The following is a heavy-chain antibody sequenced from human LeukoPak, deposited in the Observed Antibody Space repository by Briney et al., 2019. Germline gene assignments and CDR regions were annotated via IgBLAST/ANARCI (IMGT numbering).Heavy chain of an antibody. V-gene: IGHV3-33*01. CDR2: IWHDGSHK. CDR3: ARAEGIAVAGNYYYGMDV. CDR1: GFTFSTYA. Sequence: GALRLSCAASGFTFSTYAMHWVRQAPGKGLEWVTIIWHDGSHKYYTDSVRGRFTISRDNSKNTVYLQMNSLRAEDTAVYYCARAEGIAVAGNYYYGMDVWGKGTTVTVSS. D-gene: IGHD6-19*01. J-gene: IGHJ6*04.